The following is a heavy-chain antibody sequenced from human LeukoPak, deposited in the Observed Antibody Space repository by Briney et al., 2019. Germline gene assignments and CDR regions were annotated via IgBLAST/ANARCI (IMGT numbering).Heavy chain of an antibody. CDR3: AREGPDSSGYYATRNPFDY. D-gene: IGHD3-22*01. J-gene: IGHJ4*02. V-gene: IGHV3-33*08. CDR1: GFTFSSYA. CDR2: IWYDGSNK. Sequence: GGSLRLSCAASGFTFSSYAMHWVRQAPGKGLDWVAVIWYDGSNKYYADSVKGRFTISRDNSKNTLYLQMNSLRAEDTAVYYCAREGPDSSGYYATRNPFDYWGQGTLVTVSS.